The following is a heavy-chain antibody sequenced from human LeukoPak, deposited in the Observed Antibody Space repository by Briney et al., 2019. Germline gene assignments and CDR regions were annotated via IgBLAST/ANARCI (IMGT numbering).Heavy chain of an antibody. Sequence: LGGSLRLSCAASGFTFSDYYMTWIRQAPGKGLEWVSYISNTGSSIYYADSAKGRFTISRDNAKNSLYLQMNSLRAEDTAVYYCARGAAGNWFDPWGQGTLVTVSS. CDR1: GFTFSDYY. CDR3: ARGAAGNWFDP. J-gene: IGHJ5*02. V-gene: IGHV3-11*04. CDR2: ISNTGSSI. D-gene: IGHD2-15*01.